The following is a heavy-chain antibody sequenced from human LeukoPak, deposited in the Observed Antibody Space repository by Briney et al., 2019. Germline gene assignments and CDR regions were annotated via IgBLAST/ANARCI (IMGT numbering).Heavy chain of an antibody. CDR1: GITFSDYW. V-gene: IGHV3-7*01. CDR3: ARDLYYFDSSGYYASDL. J-gene: IGHJ5*02. D-gene: IGHD3-22*01. Sequence: GGSLRLSCAASGITFSDYWMSWVRQAPGKGLEWVANIKQDGSEKHYVDSLRGRFTISRDNAKNSLDLQMNSLRAEVTAVYFCARDLYYFDSSGYYASDLWGQGTLVTVSS. CDR2: IKQDGSEK.